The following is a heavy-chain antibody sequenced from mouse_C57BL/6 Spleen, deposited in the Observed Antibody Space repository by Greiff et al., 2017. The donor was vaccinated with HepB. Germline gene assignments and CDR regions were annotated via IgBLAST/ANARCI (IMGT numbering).Heavy chain of an antibody. CDR2: IYPRSGNT. D-gene: IGHD1-1*01. CDR3: ARGTTVVGDYYFDY. J-gene: IGHJ2*01. CDR1: GYTFTSYG. V-gene: IGHV1-81*01. Sequence: VKLMESGAELARPGASVKLSCKASGYTFTSYGISWVKQRTGQGLEWIGEIYPRSGNTYYNEKFKGKATLTADKSSSTAYMELRSLTSEDSAVYFCARGTTVVGDYYFDYWGQGTTLTVSS.